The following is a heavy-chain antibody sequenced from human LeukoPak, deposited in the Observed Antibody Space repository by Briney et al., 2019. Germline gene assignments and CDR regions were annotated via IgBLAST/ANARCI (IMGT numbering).Heavy chain of an antibody. Sequence: GASVKVSCKASGYTFTSYGISWVRQAPGQGLEWMGWISAYNGNTNYAQKLQGRVTMTTDTSTSTAYMELRSLRSDDTAVYYCARDQFGRGRKTYYYDSSGYYGWFDPWGQGTLVTVSS. CDR2: ISAYNGNT. CDR3: ARDQFGRGRKTYYYDSSGYYGWFDP. CDR1: GYTFTSYG. D-gene: IGHD3-22*01. J-gene: IGHJ5*02. V-gene: IGHV1-18*01.